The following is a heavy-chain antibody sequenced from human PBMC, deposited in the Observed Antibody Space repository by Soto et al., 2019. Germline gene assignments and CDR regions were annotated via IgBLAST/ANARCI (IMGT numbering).Heavy chain of an antibody. D-gene: IGHD2-2*01. CDR2: IIPIFGTA. Sequence: ASVKVSCKASGSTFSSYAISWVRQAPGQGLEWMGGIIPIFGTANYAQKFQGRVTITADESTSTAYMELSSLRSEDTAVYYCARENRPTIVVVPAARGIAAAGPFDYWGQGTLVTVSS. J-gene: IGHJ4*02. CDR1: GSTFSSYA. CDR3: ARENRPTIVVVPAARGIAAAGPFDY. V-gene: IGHV1-69*13.